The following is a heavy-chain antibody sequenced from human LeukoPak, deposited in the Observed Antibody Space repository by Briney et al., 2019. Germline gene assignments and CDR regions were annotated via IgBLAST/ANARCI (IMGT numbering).Heavy chain of an antibody. CDR1: GYTFTSYD. CDR3: ARGRGGARWLVRTYYFDY. D-gene: IGHD6-19*01. CDR2: MNPNSGNT. Sequence: ASVKVSCKASGYTFTSYDINWVRQATGQGLEWMGWMNPNSGNTGYAQKFQGRVTMTRNTSISTAYMELSSLRSEDTAVYYCARGRGGARWLVRTYYFDYWGQGTLVTVSS. J-gene: IGHJ4*02. V-gene: IGHV1-8*01.